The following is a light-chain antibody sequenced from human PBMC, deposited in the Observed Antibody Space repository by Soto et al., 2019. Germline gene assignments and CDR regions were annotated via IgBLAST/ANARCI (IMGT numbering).Light chain of an antibody. CDR1: QSLSSG. CDR3: QQGDSFPRT. J-gene: IGKJ1*01. Sequence: DIQMTQSPSSVSASVGDRVTITCRASQSLSSGLAWYQQKPGRAPKSLIYYVSRLQSGVPPRFSGSGSGTDFTLTVSSLQPEDFATYYCQQGDSFPRTFGQGTKVDIK. CDR2: YVS. V-gene: IGKV1-12*01.